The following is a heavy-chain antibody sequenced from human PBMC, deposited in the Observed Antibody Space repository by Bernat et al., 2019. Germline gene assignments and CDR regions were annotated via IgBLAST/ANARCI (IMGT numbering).Heavy chain of an antibody. CDR3: ASSVFDYYDGMVEPNFDY. CDR2: IWYDGSNK. V-gene: IGHV3-33*01. J-gene: IGHJ4*02. CDR1: GFTFSSYG. D-gene: IGHD3-22*01. Sequence: QVQLVESGGGVVQPGRSLRLSCAASGFTFSSYGMHWVRQAPGKGLEWVAVIWYDGSNKYYADSVKGRFTISRDNSKNTLYLQMNSLRAEDTAVYYCASSVFDYYDGMVEPNFDYWGQGTLVTVSS.